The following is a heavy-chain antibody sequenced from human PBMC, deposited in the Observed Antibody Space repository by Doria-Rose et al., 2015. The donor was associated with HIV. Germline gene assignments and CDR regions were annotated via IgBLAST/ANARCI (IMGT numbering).Heavy chain of an antibody. J-gene: IGHJ4*02. Sequence: SGPVLVQPTETLTLTCTVSGVSLSSPGMGVSWIRQPPGKALEWLANILSDDERSYNTSLKSRLTIFRGTSKSQVVLTMTDMDPVDTATYYCARIKSSRWYHKYYFDFWGQGTLVIVSA. CDR2: ILSDDER. D-gene: IGHD6-13*01. CDR3: ARIKSSRWYHKYYFDF. CDR1: GVSLSSPGMG. V-gene: IGHV2-26*01.